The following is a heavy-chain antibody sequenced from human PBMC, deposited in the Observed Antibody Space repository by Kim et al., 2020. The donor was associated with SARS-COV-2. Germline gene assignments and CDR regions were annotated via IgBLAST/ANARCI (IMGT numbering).Heavy chain of an antibody. CDR1: GGSFSGYY. V-gene: IGHV4-34*01. Sequence: SETLSLTCAVYGGSFSGYYWSWIRQPPGKGLEWIGEINHSGSTNYNPSLKSRVTISVDTSKNQFSLKLSSVTAADTAVYYCARRSRPYSSSSTYFDYWGQGTLVTVSS. D-gene: IGHD6-13*01. CDR3: ARRSRPYSSSSTYFDY. CDR2: INHSGST. J-gene: IGHJ4*02.